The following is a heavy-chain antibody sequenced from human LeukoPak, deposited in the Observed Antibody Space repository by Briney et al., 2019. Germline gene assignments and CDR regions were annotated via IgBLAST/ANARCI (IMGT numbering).Heavy chain of an antibody. J-gene: IGHJ6*02. CDR3: ARGGCSGGSCFPSPGVWNGMDV. Sequence: ASVKVSCKASGYTFTSYDINWVRQATGQGHEWMGWMNPNSGNSGYAQKFQGRVTMTRNTSISTAYMELSSLRSEDTAVYYCARGGCSGGSCFPSPGVWNGMDVWGQGTTVTVSS. CDR2: MNPNSGNS. V-gene: IGHV1-8*01. CDR1: GYTFTSYD. D-gene: IGHD2-15*01.